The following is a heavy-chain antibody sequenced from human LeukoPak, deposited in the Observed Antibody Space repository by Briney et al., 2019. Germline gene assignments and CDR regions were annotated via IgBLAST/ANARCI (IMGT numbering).Heavy chain of an antibody. CDR1: GFTLSSYW. CDR3: ARDRPHNWFDP. CDR2: IDIDGSST. V-gene: IGHV3-74*01. Sequence: PGGSLRLSRAPSGFTLSSYWRHGVRHAPGKGLVWVSRIDIDGSSTTYGDSVKGRFTISRDNAKNTLYLQMNNLRAEDTAVYYCARDRPHNWFDPWGQGTLVTVSS. J-gene: IGHJ5*02.